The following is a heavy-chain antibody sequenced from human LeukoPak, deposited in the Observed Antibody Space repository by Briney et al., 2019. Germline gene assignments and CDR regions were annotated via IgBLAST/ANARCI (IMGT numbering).Heavy chain of an antibody. J-gene: IGHJ6*02. D-gene: IGHD3-10*01. Sequence: ASVKVSCKASGYTFTSYDINWVRQATGQGLEWMGWMNPNSGNTGYAQKFQGRVTMTRNTSISTAYMELSSLRSEDTAVYYCARGLVYYGSGSLYYYYYGMDVWGQGTTVTVSS. CDR3: ARGLVYYGSGSLYYYYYGMDV. CDR1: GYTFTSYD. V-gene: IGHV1-8*01. CDR2: MNPNSGNT.